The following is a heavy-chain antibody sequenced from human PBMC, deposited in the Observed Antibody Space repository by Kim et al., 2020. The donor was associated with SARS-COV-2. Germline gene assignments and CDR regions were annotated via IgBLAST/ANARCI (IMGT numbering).Heavy chain of an antibody. D-gene: IGHD3-3*01. V-gene: IGHV3-64*01. Sequence: GGSLRLSCAASGFTFRSYAMHWVRQAPGKGLEYVSVISSNGASTYYANSVKGRFTISRDNSKNTLYLQMGSLRAEDMAVYYCARDIGGFWSGFDYYYAMDVWGQETTVTVSS. CDR3: ARDIGGFWSGFDYYYAMDV. CDR2: ISSNGAST. J-gene: IGHJ6*01. CDR1: GFTFRSYA.